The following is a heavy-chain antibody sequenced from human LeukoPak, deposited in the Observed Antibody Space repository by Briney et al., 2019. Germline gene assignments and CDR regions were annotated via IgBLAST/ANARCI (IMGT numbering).Heavy chain of an antibody. Sequence: SGTLSLTCSVSGGFIRNHHWTWIRQSPGKGLEWIGNVFFTEATNYSPSLRGRITISADRSNNQIYLKLGSVTAADTAVYYCARELYHFDRWGQGALVTVSS. CDR1: GGFIRNHH. J-gene: IGHJ4*02. V-gene: IGHV4-59*11. D-gene: IGHD2-8*01. CDR2: VFFTEAT. CDR3: ARELYHFDR.